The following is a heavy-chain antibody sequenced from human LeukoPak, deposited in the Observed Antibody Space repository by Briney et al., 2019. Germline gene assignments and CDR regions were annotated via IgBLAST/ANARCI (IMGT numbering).Heavy chain of an antibody. D-gene: IGHD4-17*01. J-gene: IGHJ5*02. CDR1: GFTFSSYG. Sequence: GGSLRLSCAASGFTFSSYGMHWVRQAPGKGLEWVAIIWSDGSNQYYADSVKGRFTISRDNSKNTLYLQMNSLRAEDTAVYYCAKDPRHGGYGDYDDTWGQGTLVTVSS. V-gene: IGHV3-33*06. CDR3: AKDPRHGGYGDYDDT. CDR2: IWSDGSNQ.